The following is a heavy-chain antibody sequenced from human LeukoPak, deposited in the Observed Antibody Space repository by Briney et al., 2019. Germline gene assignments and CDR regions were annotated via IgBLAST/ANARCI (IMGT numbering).Heavy chain of an antibody. J-gene: IGHJ3*02. CDR3: ARKNVIHAFDI. CDR1: GGSISSYY. D-gene: IGHD1-1*01. Sequence: SETLSLTCTVSGGSISSYYWSWIRQPPGKGLEWIGYIYYSGSTNYNPSLKSRVTISVDTSKNQFSLKLSSVTAADTAVYYCARKNVIHAFDIWGQGTMVTVSS. V-gene: IGHV4-59*01. CDR2: IYYSGST.